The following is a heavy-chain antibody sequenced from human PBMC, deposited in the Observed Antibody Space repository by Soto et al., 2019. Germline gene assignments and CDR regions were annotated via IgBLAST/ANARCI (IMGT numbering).Heavy chain of an antibody. V-gene: IGHV1-69*13. CDR1: GGTFSSYA. CDR3: ARDREMATTGYYYYGMDV. CDR2: IIPIFGTA. D-gene: IGHD5-12*01. Sequence: SVKVSCKASGGTFSSYAISWVRQAPGQGLEWMGGIIPIFGTANYAQKFQGRVTITADESTSTAYMELSSLRSEDTAVYYCARDREMATTGYYYYGMDVWGQGTTVTVSS. J-gene: IGHJ6*02.